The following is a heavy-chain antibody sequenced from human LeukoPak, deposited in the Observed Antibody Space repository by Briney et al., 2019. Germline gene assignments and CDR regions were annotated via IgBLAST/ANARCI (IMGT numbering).Heavy chain of an antibody. CDR2: IKRDGSEK. V-gene: IGHV3-7*01. J-gene: IGHJ4*02. Sequence: GGSLRLSCAASGFTFSSQWMSWVRQAPGKGLEWVANIKRDGSEKYYVDSVKGRFTISRDNAKNSLYLQMNNLRAEDSAVYYCARGVDTAMATDYFDYWGQGTLVTVSS. CDR3: ARGVDTAMATDYFDY. CDR1: GFTFSSQW. D-gene: IGHD5-18*01.